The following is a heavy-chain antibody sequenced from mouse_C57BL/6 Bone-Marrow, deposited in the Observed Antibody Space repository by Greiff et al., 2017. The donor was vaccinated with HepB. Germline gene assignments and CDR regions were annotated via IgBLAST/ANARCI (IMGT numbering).Heavy chain of an antibody. CDR2: SRNKANDYTT. CDR1: GFTFSDFY. J-gene: IGHJ1*03. D-gene: IGHD1-1*01. V-gene: IGHV7-1*01. CDR3: AREHGDWYFDV. Sequence: EVQRVESGGGLVQSGRSLRLSCATSGFTFSDFYMEWVRQAPGKGLEWIAASRNKANDYTTEYSASVKGRFIVSRDTSQSILYLQMNALRAEDTAIYYCAREHGDWYFDVWGTGTTVTVSS.